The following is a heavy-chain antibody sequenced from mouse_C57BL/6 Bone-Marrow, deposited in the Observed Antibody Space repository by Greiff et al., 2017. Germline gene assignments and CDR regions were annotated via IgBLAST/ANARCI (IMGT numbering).Heavy chain of an antibody. Sequence: QVQLQQSGAELARPGASVKLSCKASGYTFTSYGISWVKQRTGQGLEWIGEIYPRSGNTYYNETFKGKATLTADKSSSTAYMELRSLTSEDSAVYICARHYEYAWFAYWGQGTLVTVSA. CDR1: GYTFTSYG. V-gene: IGHV1-81*01. CDR2: IYPRSGNT. D-gene: IGHD2-4*01. J-gene: IGHJ3*01. CDR3: ARHYEYAWFAY.